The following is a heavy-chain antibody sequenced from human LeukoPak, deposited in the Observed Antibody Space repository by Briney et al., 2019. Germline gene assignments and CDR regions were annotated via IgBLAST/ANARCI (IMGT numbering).Heavy chain of an antibody. D-gene: IGHD3-10*01. J-gene: IGHJ4*02. Sequence: GGSLRLSCTTSGFTFGDYPMGWVRQAPGKGLEWVSFIGSHAYGGTTKYAASVKGRFTISRDDSNSIAYLQMNSLKTEDTAIYYCTRETGYGSGTYAIDYWGQGTLVTVSS. V-gene: IGHV3-49*04. CDR2: IGSHAYGGTT. CDR1: GFTFGDYP. CDR3: TRETGYGSGTYAIDY.